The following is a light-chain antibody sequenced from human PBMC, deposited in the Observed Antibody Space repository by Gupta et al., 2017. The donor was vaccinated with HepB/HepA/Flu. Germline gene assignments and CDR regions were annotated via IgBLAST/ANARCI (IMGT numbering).Light chain of an antibody. CDR2: DVN. CDR3: SSYTSVTKLEV. CDR1: KSDIGGYNY. Sequence: QSALTQPASVSGSPGQSITIACTGTKSDIGGYNYVSWYQQHPGKAPKLIIFDVNNRPSGVSNRFSGSKSANTASLTISGLQAEDEADYYCSSYTSVTKLEVFGTGTKVTVL. V-gene: IGLV2-14*03. J-gene: IGLJ1*01.